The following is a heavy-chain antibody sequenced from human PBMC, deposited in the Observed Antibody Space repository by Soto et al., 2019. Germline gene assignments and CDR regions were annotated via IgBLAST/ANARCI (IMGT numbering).Heavy chain of an antibody. CDR3: ARAGRSGWFDY. CDR1: GFTVGSNY. V-gene: IGHV3-53*01. CDR2: IYSGGST. J-gene: IGHJ5*01. D-gene: IGHD6-19*01. Sequence: GGSLRLSCAASGFTVGSNYMSWVRQAPGKGLEWVSVIYSGGSTYYADSVKGRFTISRDNSKNTLYLQMNSLRAEDTAVYYCARAGRSGWFDYWGQGTLVTVSS.